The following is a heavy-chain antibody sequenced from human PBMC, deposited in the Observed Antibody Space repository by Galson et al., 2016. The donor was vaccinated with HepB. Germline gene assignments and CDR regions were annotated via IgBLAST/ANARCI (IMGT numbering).Heavy chain of an antibody. CDR2: ISNDGSNK. J-gene: IGHJ4*02. CDR1: GFTSSSYA. CDR3: ARDGGFGSGWGYFDY. D-gene: IGHD6-19*01. Sequence: SLRLSCAASGFTSSSYAMSWLSWVRQAPGKGLEWVAVISNDGSNKNNADSVKGRFTISRDNSRNTVYLQMNSLRAEDTALYYCARDGGFGSGWGYFDYWGQGTLVTVSS. V-gene: IGHV3-30-3*01.